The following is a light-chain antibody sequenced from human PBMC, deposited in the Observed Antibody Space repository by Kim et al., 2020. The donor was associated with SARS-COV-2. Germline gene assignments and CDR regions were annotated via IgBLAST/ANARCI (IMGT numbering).Light chain of an antibody. V-gene: IGLV7-46*01. CDR2: DTS. CDR3: LLSYSGPSWV. Sequence: QAVVTQEPSLTVSPGGTVTLTCGSSTGAVTSGHYPYWFQQKPGQAPRTLIYDTSNKHSWTPARFSGSLLGGKAALTLSGAQPEDEAEYYCLLSYSGPSWVFGGGTQLTVL. J-gene: IGLJ3*02. CDR1: TGAVTSGHY.